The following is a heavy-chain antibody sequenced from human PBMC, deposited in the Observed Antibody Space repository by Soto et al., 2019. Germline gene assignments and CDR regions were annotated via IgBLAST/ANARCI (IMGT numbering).Heavy chain of an antibody. J-gene: IGHJ4*02. CDR3: ARSSTGYGGAV. D-gene: IGHD3-9*01. Sequence: QVQLQESGPGLVKPSETLSLTCTVSGGSISGYYWTWIRQSPGKGLEWIGYIHNSGRTDYTPSLKSRVTISVDTSKNHFSLKVTSVTATDTAVYYCARSSTGYGGAVWGQGILVTVSS. CDR2: IHNSGRT. V-gene: IGHV4-59*08. CDR1: GGSISGYY.